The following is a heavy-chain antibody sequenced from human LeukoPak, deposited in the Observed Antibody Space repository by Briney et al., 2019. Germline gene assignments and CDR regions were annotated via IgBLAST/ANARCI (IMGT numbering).Heavy chain of an antibody. V-gene: IGHV1-2*02. D-gene: IGHD2-2*01. J-gene: IGHJ6*02. CDR3: ARDGQDCSSTSCYRLIYYYGMDV. CDR2: INPNSGGT. Sequence: AAVKVSCKASGYTFTGYYMHWVRQAPGQGLEWMGWINPNSGGTNYAQKFQGRVTMTRDTSISTAYMELSRLRSDDTAVYYCARDGQDCSSTSCYRLIYYYGMDVWGQGTTVTVS. CDR1: GYTFTGYY.